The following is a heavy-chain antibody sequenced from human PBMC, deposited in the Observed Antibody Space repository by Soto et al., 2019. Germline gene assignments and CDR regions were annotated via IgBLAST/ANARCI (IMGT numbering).Heavy chain of an antibody. CDR3: ARDFYGDYNFDY. V-gene: IGHV4-59*01. Sequence: TSETLSLTCTVSGGSISSYYWSWIRQPPGKGLEWIGYIYYSGSTNYNPSLKSRVTISVDTSKNQFSLKLSSVTAADTAVYYCARDFYGDYNFDYWGQGTLVTVSS. CDR1: GGSISSYY. D-gene: IGHD4-17*01. J-gene: IGHJ4*02. CDR2: IYYSGST.